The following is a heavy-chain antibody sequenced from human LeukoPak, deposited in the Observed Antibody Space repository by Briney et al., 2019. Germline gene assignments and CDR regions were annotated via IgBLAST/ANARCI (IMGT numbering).Heavy chain of an antibody. Sequence: GGSLRLSCAASGFTLSSNHMSWVRQAPGKGMDWVSVIYSGGSTDYADSGKGRFTISRDNLKNTLYLQMNALRAEDTAVYYCARGPAGYNWGQGTLVTVSS. CDR2: IYSGGST. J-gene: IGHJ4*02. V-gene: IGHV3-53*01. CDR3: ARGPAGYN. D-gene: IGHD1-1*01. CDR1: GFTLSSNH.